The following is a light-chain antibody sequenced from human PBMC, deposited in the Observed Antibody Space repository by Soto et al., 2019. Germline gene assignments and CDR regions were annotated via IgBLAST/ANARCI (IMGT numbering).Light chain of an antibody. CDR2: GAS. Sequence: EIVLTQSPGTLSLSPGERATLSCRASQSVSSRFLAWYQQKPGQAPRLLMYGASSMATGIPDRFHCTGSGTDLTLAINRLEPEDFAVYYCQHYCSLPYTFGLGTKLEIK. J-gene: IGKJ2*01. V-gene: IGKV3-20*01. CDR3: QHYCSLPYT. CDR1: QSVSSRF.